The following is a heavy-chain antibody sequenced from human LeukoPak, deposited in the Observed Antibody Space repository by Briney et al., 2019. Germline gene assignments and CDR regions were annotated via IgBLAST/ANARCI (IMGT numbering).Heavy chain of an antibody. Sequence: GGSLRLYCAASGFGFSNYWMSWVRQAPGKGLEWVANIKKDGSQKYYVDSVQGRFTISRDNAKNSLYLEMNSLRAEDTAVYYCASNDGYDYIWGSFRMYYFDYWGHGTLVTVSS. CDR3: ASNDGYDYIWGSFRMYYFDY. CDR1: GFGFSNYW. CDR2: IKKDGSQK. V-gene: IGHV3-7*01. D-gene: IGHD3-16*02. J-gene: IGHJ4*01.